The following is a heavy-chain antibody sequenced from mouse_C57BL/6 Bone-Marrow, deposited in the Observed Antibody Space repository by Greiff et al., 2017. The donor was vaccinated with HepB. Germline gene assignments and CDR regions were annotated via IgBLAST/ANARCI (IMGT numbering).Heavy chain of an antibody. CDR3: ARHGSSPHWYFDV. Sequence: EVQVVESGGDLVKPGGSLKLSCAASEFTFSSYGMSWVRQTPDKRLEWVATISSGGSYTYYPDSVKGRFTISRDNTKNTLYLQMSSLKSEDTAMYYCARHGSSPHWYFDVWGTGTTVTVSS. V-gene: IGHV5-6*01. D-gene: IGHD1-1*01. CDR1: EFTFSSYG. CDR2: ISSGGSYT. J-gene: IGHJ1*03.